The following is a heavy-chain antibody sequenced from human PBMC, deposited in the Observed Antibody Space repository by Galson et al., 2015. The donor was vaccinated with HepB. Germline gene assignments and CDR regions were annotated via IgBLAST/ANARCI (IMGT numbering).Heavy chain of an antibody. CDR1: GFSLSTSGMC. CDR3: ARLRLTGDLDF. J-gene: IGHJ4*02. Sequence: PALVKPTQTLTLTCTFSGFSLSTSGMCVGWIRQPPGKSLEWLARIDWDDDKYYRPSLMTRLTISKDTAKNQVALTMTNVDPVDTATYYCARLRLTGDLDFWGQGTLVTVPS. CDR2: IDWDDDK. V-gene: IGHV2-70*11. D-gene: IGHD7-27*01.